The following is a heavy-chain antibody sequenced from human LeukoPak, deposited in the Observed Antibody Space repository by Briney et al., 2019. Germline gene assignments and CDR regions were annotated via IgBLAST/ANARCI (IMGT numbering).Heavy chain of an antibody. Sequence: GGSLRLSCAASGFTFRSHGMHWVRQAPGKGLEWVAGIWYDGSNEDYADSVKGRFTISRDNSKNTLYLQMNSLKVEDTAVYYCARDGQNGSPYATDVWGQGTTVTVSS. CDR2: IWYDGSNE. V-gene: IGHV3-33*01. D-gene: IGHD3-10*01. CDR1: GFTFRSHG. CDR3: ARDGQNGSPYATDV. J-gene: IGHJ6*02.